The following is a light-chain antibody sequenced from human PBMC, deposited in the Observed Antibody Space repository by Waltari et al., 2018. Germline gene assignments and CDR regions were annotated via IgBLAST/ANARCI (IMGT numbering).Light chain of an antibody. CDR2: GAS. CDR3: QQYDKWLRYS. Sequence: IVMTQSPATLSVSPGERATLSCRASQSISTNLAWFQEKPGQAPRLLIYGASTRATVVPARFSGSGSGTYFTLVISSLQSEDFAVYYCQQYDKWLRYSFGQGTKLEIK. J-gene: IGKJ2*01. V-gene: IGKV3-15*01. CDR1: QSISTN.